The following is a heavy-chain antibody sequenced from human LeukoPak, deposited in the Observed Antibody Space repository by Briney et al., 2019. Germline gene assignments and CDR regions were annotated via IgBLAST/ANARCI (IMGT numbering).Heavy chain of an antibody. CDR2: IYYSGST. J-gene: IGHJ4*02. CDR1: GGSISSYY. D-gene: IGHD3-16*02. V-gene: IGHV4-59*12. Sequence: PSETLSLTCTVSGGSISSYYWSWIRQPPGKGLEWIGYIYYSGSTNYNPSLKSRVTISVDTSQNQFSLQLSSVTPEDTAIYYCARGYSPVCPGCFDYWGQGILVTVSS. CDR3: ARGYSPVCPGCFDY.